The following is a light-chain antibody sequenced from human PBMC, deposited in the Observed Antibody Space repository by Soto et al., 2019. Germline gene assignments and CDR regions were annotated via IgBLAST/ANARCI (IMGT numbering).Light chain of an antibody. J-gene: IGLJ1*01. CDR1: SSDVGGYNY. Sequence: QSALTQPPSASGSPGQSATISCTGTSSDVGGYNYVSWYQQHPGKAPKLMIYEGSERPSGVPDRFSGSKSSNTASLTVSGLQAEDEADYYCSSYAGSNNFVFGTGTKVT. CDR2: EGS. V-gene: IGLV2-8*01. CDR3: SSYAGSNNFV.